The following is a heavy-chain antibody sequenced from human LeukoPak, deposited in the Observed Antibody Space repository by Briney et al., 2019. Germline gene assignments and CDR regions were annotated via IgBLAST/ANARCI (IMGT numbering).Heavy chain of an antibody. V-gene: IGHV4-34*01. D-gene: IGHD6-19*01. J-gene: IGHJ4*02. Sequence: PSETLSLTCAVYGVSFSGYYWTWIRQPPGKGLEWIGEINHSGSTNYNPSLKSRVTILVDTSKNQFSLKLTSVTAADTAVYYCARARGAVAIDYWGQGTLVTVSS. CDR1: GVSFSGYY. CDR2: INHSGST. CDR3: ARARGAVAIDY.